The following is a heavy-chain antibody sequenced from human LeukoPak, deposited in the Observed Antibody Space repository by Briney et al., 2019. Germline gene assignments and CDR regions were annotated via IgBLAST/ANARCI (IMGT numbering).Heavy chain of an antibody. V-gene: IGHV3-21*01. J-gene: IGHJ4*02. D-gene: IGHD1-26*01. CDR3: ARDIRATIDY. CDR1: GFTFSSYS. CDR2: IISSSSYI. Sequence: GGSLRLSCAASGFTFSSYSMKWVRQAPGEGLEWVSSIISSSSYIYYADSVKGRFTISRDNAKNSLYLQMNSLRAEDTAVYYCARDIRATIDYWGEGTLVTVSS.